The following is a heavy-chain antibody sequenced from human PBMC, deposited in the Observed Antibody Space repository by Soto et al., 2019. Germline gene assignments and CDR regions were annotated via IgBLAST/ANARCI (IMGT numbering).Heavy chain of an antibody. CDR3: AKAQVRGATIDYGMDV. V-gene: IGHV3-21*01. CDR1: GFTFSSYS. J-gene: IGHJ6*02. Sequence: GGSLRLSCAASGFTFSSYSMNWVRQAPGKGLEWVSSISSSSNKYYADSVKGRFTISRDNSKNTLYLQMNSLRAEDTAVYYCAKAQVRGATIDYGMDVWGQGTTVTVSS. CDR2: ISSSSNK. D-gene: IGHD3-10*01.